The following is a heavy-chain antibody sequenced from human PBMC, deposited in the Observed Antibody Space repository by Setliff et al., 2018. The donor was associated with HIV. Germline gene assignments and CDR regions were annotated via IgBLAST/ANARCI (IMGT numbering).Heavy chain of an antibody. Sequence: SETLSLTCSVSGGSITGYYWSWIRQPAGKDMEWIGRSGDTIYNPSLESRVTISVDTSRNQFSLRLRSVTAADTAVYYCATSPAGEILGSRPFYFDYWGQGTLVTVSS. CDR1: GGSITGYY. D-gene: IGHD3-10*01. J-gene: IGHJ4*02. CDR3: ATSPAGEILGSRPFYFDY. CDR2: SGDT. V-gene: IGHV4-4*07.